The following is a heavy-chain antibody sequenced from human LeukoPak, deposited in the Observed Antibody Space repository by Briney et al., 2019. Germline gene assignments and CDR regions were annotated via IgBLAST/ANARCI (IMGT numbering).Heavy chain of an antibody. D-gene: IGHD1-26*01. Sequence: GGSLRLSCAASGFTFSSYEMNWVRQAPGKGLEWVSYISSSGSTIYYADSVKGRFTISRDNSKNTLYLQMNSLRTEDTAVYYCAKDRSYRRVGATLDWGQGTLVTVSS. CDR3: AKDRSYRRVGATLD. V-gene: IGHV3-48*03. J-gene: IGHJ4*02. CDR1: GFTFSSYE. CDR2: ISSSGSTI.